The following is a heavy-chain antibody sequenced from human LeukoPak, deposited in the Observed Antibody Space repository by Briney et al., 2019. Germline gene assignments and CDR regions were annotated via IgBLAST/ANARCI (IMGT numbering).Heavy chain of an antibody. V-gene: IGHV1-2*04. CDR1: GYTSTSYY. D-gene: IGHD6-13*01. J-gene: IGHJ4*02. CDR3: ARDPGSSWYSDS. Sequence: ASVKVSCKASGYTSTSYYLHWVRQAPGQGLEWLGWINPNNGGTKYAQKFQGWVTMTSDTSIRTAYLELRRLRSDDTAVYYCARDPGSSWYSDSWGQGTLVTVSS. CDR2: INPNNGGT.